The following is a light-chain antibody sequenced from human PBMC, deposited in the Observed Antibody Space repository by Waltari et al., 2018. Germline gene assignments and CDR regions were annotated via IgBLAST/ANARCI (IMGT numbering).Light chain of an antibody. CDR3: LGYSGPRTWT. CDR2: AVS. Sequence: DIQMTQSPSSLSASVGDRLTIPCRASQGISAYLAWYQQKPGNVPNLLIYAVSTLQSGVPFRVSGSGYGTDFSLSVSGLQPEDVATYCCLGYSGPRTWTFGQGTKVEVK. J-gene: IGKJ1*01. CDR1: QGISAY. V-gene: IGKV1-27*01.